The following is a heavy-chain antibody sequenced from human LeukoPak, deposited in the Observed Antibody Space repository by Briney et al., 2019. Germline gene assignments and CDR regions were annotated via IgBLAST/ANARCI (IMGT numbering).Heavy chain of an antibody. CDR1: GGTFSSYA. V-gene: IGHV1-69*05. D-gene: IGHD1-26*01. J-gene: IGHJ3*02. CDR2: IIPIFGTA. CDR3: ARVSGSYYVDAFDI. Sequence: SVKVSCKASGGTFSSYAISWVRQAPGQGLEWMGRIIPIFGTANYAQKFQGRVTITTDESTSTAYMELSSLRSEDTAVYYCARVSGSYYVDAFDIWGKGTMVTVSS.